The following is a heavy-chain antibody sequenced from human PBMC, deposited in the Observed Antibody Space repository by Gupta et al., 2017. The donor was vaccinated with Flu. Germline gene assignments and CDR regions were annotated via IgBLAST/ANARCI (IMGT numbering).Heavy chain of an antibody. V-gene: IGHV3-30*03. J-gene: IGHJ4*02. CDR3: ARDSGWKYFDY. Sequence: FIFSSYGMHWVRQAPGKGLEWLTVMSNDGSNKYYADSVRGRFTISRDNSKNTLFRQMNSLRAEDTAVYYCARDSGWKYFDYWGQGTLVAVSS. D-gene: IGHD1-1*01. CDR2: MSNDGSNK. CDR1: FIFSSYG.